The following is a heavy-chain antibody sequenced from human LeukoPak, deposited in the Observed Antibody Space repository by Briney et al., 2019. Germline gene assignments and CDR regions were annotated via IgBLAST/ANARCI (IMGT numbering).Heavy chain of an antibody. CDR1: GGSFSGYY. CDR2: INHSGST. J-gene: IGHJ4*02. CDR3: ARVGSIVVVNFDY. D-gene: IGHD3-22*01. Sequence: SETLSLTCAVYGGSFSGYYWSWIRQPPGKGLEWIGEINHSGSTNYNPSLKSRVTISVDTSKNQFSLKLSSVTAADTAVYYCARVGSIVVVNFDYWGQGTLVTVSS. V-gene: IGHV4-34*01.